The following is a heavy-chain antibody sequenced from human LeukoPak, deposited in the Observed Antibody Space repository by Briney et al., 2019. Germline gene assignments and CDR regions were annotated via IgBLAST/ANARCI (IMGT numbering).Heavy chain of an antibody. J-gene: IGHJ4*02. CDR2: MNPNSGNT. Sequence: ASVKVSCKASGYTFTSYDITWVRQATGQGLEWMGWMNPNSGNTGYAQKFQGRVTMTRNTSISTAYMELSSLRSEDTAVYYCARGPYSNYGIPFDYWGQGTLVTVSS. D-gene: IGHD4-11*01. CDR3: ARGPYSNYGIPFDY. CDR1: GYTFTSYD. V-gene: IGHV1-8*01.